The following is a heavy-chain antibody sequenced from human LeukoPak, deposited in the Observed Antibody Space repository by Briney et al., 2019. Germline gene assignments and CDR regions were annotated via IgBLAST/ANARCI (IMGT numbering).Heavy chain of an antibody. J-gene: IGHJ4*02. CDR1: GFIFSSYP. Sequence: GGSLRLSCAASGFIFSSYPMNWVRQAPGKGLEWLLQITGSSDTIYYADSLKGRFAVSRDNAKNSLYLQMNSLRAEDTAVYYCARTIVGATGADYWGQGTLVTVSS. D-gene: IGHD1-26*01. CDR2: ITGSSDTI. V-gene: IGHV3-48*04. CDR3: ARTIVGATGADY.